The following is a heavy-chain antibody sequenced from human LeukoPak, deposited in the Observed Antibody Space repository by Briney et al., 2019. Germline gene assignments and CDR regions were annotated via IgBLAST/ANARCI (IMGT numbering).Heavy chain of an antibody. CDR3: ARDNCSGGSCYYYYGMDV. J-gene: IGHJ6*02. D-gene: IGHD2-15*01. Sequence: GGSLRLSCAASGLTFSSHWMHWVRQAPGKGLVWVSRITNDGSSTTYADSVKGRFTISRDNSKNTLYLQMNSLRSDDTAVYYCARDNCSGGSCYYYYGMDVWGQGTTVTVSS. V-gene: IGHV3-74*01. CDR2: ITNDGSST. CDR1: GLTFSSHW.